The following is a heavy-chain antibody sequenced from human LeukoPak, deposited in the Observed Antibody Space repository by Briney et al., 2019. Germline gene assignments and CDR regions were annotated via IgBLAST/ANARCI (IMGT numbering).Heavy chain of an antibody. Sequence: SSETLSLTCTVSGGSISSYYWSWIRQPAGKGLEWIGRIYTSGRTNYNPALKSRVTISVDKSKNQFSLKLSSVTAADTAVYYCARLITRMGAFDIWGQGTMVTVSS. CDR3: ARLITRMGAFDI. CDR1: GGSISSYY. D-gene: IGHD3-16*01. J-gene: IGHJ3*02. V-gene: IGHV4-4*07. CDR2: IYTSGRT.